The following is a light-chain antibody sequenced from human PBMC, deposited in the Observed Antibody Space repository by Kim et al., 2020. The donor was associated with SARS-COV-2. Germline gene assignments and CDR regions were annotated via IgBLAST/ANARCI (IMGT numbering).Light chain of an antibody. CDR1: RGTIGTNF. CDR2: EDY. J-gene: IGLJ3*02. V-gene: IGLV6-57*04. Sequence: NFMLTQPHSVSESPGKTVTISCTRSRGTIGTNFVQWYQQRPGSAPTTVIYEDYRRPSGVPERFSASTDISSNSASLTISGLKTEDEADYYCQSYDSSTWVFGGGTQLTVL. CDR3: QSYDSSTWV.